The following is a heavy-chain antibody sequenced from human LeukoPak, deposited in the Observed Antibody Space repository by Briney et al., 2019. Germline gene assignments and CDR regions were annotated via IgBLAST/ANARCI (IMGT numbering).Heavy chain of an antibody. Sequence: SETLSLTCTVSGGSISSYYWSWIRQPPGKGLEWIGYIYYSGSTNYNPSLKSRVTISVDTSKNQFSLKLSSVTAADTAVYYCARDPLTYCSGGSCYWGVGAFDIWGQGTMVTVSS. V-gene: IGHV4-59*01. J-gene: IGHJ3*02. D-gene: IGHD2-15*01. CDR2: IYYSGST. CDR1: GGSISSYY. CDR3: ARDPLTYCSGGSCYWGVGAFDI.